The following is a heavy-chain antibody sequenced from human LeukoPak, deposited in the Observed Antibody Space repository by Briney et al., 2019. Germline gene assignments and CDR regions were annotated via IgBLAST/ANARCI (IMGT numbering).Heavy chain of an antibody. CDR2: INNNGRAI. CDR3: VNDYGEGYFDC. J-gene: IGHJ4*02. D-gene: IGHD4/OR15-4a*01. CDR1: GFRFTSFS. V-gene: IGHV3-64D*06. Sequence: GGSLRLSCSASGFRFTSFSMQWVRQAPGKGLEYVSAINNNGRAIYYADSVKGRFTISRDNSKNMLYLQMSSLRPEDTAVYHCVNDYGEGYFDCWGQGPLVPVSS.